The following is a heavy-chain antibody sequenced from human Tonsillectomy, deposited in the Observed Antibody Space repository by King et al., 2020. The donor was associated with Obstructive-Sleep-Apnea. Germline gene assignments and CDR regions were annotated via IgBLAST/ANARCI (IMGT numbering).Heavy chain of an antibody. Sequence: VQLVESGGGLVQPGGSLRLSCSASGFTFSSYAMHWVRQAPGKGLEYVSAISSNGGSTYYADSVKGRFTISRDNSKNTLYLQMSSLRAEDTAVYYCVKDRETSGYYSILASPYFDYWGQGTLVTVSS. CDR2: ISSNGGST. CDR3: VKDRETSGYYSILASPYFDY. CDR1: GFTFSSYA. D-gene: IGHD3-22*01. V-gene: IGHV3-64D*06. J-gene: IGHJ4*02.